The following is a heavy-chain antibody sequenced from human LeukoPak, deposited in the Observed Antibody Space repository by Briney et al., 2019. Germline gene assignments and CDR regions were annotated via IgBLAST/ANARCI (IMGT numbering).Heavy chain of an antibody. CDR2: ISASADNT. CDR1: GFTFSSYP. D-gene: IGHD3-10*01. CDR3: AKDPELLWSGEPRAFDI. Sequence: PGGSLRLSCAVSGFTFSSYPMSWVRQTPGRGLEWVSAISASADNTYYADSVKGRFTISRDNSKNTLYLQMNSLRAEDTAVYYCAKDPELLWSGEPRAFDIWGQGTMVTVSS. J-gene: IGHJ3*02. V-gene: IGHV3-23*01.